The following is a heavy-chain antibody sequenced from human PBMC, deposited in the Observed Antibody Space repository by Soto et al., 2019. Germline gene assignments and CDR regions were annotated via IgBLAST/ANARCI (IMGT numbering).Heavy chain of an antibody. CDR3: AKDCSSSWYWYFDL. D-gene: IGHD6-13*01. CDR2: ISGSGGST. CDR1: GFTFSSYA. Sequence: GGSLRLSCAASGFTFSSYAMSWVRQAPGKGLEWVSSISGSGGSTYYADPVKGRFTISRDNSKNTLYLQMNSLRAEDTAVYYCAKDCSSSWYWYFDLWGRGTLVTVSS. V-gene: IGHV3-23*01. J-gene: IGHJ2*01.